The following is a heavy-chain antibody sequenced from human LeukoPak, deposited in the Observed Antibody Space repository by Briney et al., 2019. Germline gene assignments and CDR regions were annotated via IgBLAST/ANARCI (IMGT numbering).Heavy chain of an antibody. CDR1: RFTFNKFH. J-gene: IGHJ4*02. D-gene: IGHD2-8*01. V-gene: IGHV3-30*03. Sequence: GGSLRLSCAASRFTFNKFHMHWVRQAPGKGLEWVAVISYDGSNKYYADSVKGRFTISRDNSKNTLYLQMNSLRAEDTAVYYCARANHFDYWGQGTLVTVSS. CDR3: ARANHFDY. CDR2: ISYDGSNK.